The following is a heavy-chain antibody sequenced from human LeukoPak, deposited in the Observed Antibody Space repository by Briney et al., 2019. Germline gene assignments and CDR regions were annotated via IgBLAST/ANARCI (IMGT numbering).Heavy chain of an antibody. V-gene: IGHV1-8*01. CDR3: ARGRHSSSWEDY. CDR2: MNPNSGNA. J-gene: IGHJ4*02. Sequence: VASVKVSCKASGYTFTSYDINWVRQATGQGLEWMGWMNPNSGNAGYAQKFQGRVTMTRNTYISTAYMELSSLRSEDTAVYYCARGRHSSSWEDYWGQGTLVTVSS. CDR1: GYTFTSYD. D-gene: IGHD6-13*01.